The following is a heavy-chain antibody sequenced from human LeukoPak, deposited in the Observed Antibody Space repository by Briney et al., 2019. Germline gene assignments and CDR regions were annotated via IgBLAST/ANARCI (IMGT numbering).Heavy chain of an antibody. CDR3: ARKGMGFDY. J-gene: IGHJ4*02. V-gene: IGHV4-4*02. CDR1: GFTFSSYAI. D-gene: IGHD3-10*01. CDR2: IYHSGST. Sequence: SLRLSCAASGFTFSSYAIHWVRQAPGKGLEWIGEIYHSGSTNYNPSLKSRVTISVDKSKNQFSLKLSSVTAADTAVYYCARKGMGFDYWGQGTLVTVSS.